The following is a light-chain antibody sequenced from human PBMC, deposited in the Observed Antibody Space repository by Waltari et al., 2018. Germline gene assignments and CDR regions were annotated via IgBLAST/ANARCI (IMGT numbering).Light chain of an antibody. J-gene: IGLJ3*02. CDR1: PSTVGNNG. Sequence: QSVLTQPPSVSAAPGHKVSISCPGTPSTVGNNGVFWYRQLPGSAPKLRIYETNGRPTGTPDRFSGSKSATTAILDIAGLQPGDEADYYCGTWDSSLALWLFGGGTKLTV. CDR2: ETN. V-gene: IGLV1-51*02. CDR3: GTWDSSLALWL.